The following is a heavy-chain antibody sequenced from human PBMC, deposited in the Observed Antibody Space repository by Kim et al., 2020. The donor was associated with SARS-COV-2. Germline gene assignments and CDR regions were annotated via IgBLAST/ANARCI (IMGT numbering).Heavy chain of an antibody. CDR2: ISYDGSNK. V-gene: IGHV3-30-3*01. Sequence: GGSLRLSCAASGFTFSSYAMHWVRQAPGKGLEWVAVISYDGSNKYYADSVKGRFTISRDNSKNTLYLQMNSLRAEDTAVYYCARDARIYGPYGSGSYIRMVYWGQGTLVTVSS. CDR1: GFTFSSYA. CDR3: ARDARIYGPYGSGSYIRMVY. D-gene: IGHD3-10*01. J-gene: IGHJ4*02.